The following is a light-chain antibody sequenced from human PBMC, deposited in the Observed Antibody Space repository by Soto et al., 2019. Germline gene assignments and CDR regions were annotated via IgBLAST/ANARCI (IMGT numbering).Light chain of an antibody. J-gene: IGKJ1*01. V-gene: IGKV1-5*01. CDR2: DAS. CDR1: QSISSW. Sequence: GDRVTITCRASQSISSWLAWYQQKPGKAPKLLIYDASSLESGVPSRFSGSGSGTEFTLTISSLQPDVFATYYCQQYNSYLRTFGQGTKVEIK. CDR3: QQYNSYLRT.